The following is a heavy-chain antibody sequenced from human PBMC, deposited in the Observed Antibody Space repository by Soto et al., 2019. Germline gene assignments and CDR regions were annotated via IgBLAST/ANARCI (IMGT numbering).Heavy chain of an antibody. J-gene: IGHJ4*02. V-gene: IGHV3-33*01. Sequence: GXSLRLSCAAAGFTFSSYGMHWGRQAPGKGLEWVAVIWYDGSNKYYADSVKGRFAISRDNSKNTLYLQMNSLRAEDTAVYYCARDLHVGATSFDYWGQGTLVTVSS. CDR1: GFTFSSYG. CDR3: ARDLHVGATSFDY. CDR2: IWYDGSNK. D-gene: IGHD1-26*01.